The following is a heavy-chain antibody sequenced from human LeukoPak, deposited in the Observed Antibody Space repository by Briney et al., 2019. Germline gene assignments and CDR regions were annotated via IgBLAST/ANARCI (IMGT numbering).Heavy chain of an antibody. CDR3: ASKYYYDSSGYYCPLGY. V-gene: IGHV1-69*05. D-gene: IGHD3-22*01. CDR1: GGTFSSYA. Sequence: ASVKVSCKASGGTFSSYAISWVRQAPGQGLEWMGGIIPIFGTANYAQKFQGRVTITTDESTSTAYMELSSLRSEDTAVYYCASKYYYDSSGYYCPLGYWGQGTLVTVFS. J-gene: IGHJ4*02. CDR2: IIPIFGTA.